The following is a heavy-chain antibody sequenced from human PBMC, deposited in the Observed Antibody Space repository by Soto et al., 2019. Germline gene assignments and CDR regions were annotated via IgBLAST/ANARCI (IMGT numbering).Heavy chain of an antibody. CDR2: IYWDDDK. D-gene: IGHD2-21*02. J-gene: IGHJ6*02. CDR3: IQSRCGGDCLQSYASHYYYGMDV. Sequence: SGPTLVNPTQTLTLTCTFSGFSLSTSEMSVGWIRQPPGKALEWLALIYWDDDKRYSPSLKSRLTITKDTSKNQVVLTMTNMDPVDTATYYCIQSRCGGDCLQSYASHYYYGMDVWGQGTTVTVSS. V-gene: IGHV2-5*02. CDR1: GFSLSTSEMS.